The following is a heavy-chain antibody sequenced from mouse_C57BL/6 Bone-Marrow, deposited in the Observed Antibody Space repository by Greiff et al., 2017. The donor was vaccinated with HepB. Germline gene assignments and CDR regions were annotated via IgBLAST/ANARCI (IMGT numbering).Heavy chain of an antibody. D-gene: IGHD1-1*01. V-gene: IGHV7-4*01. CDR2: IRNKANGYTT. Sequence: EVMLVESGGGLVQPGASLRLSCAASGFTFNDYQMSWVRQAPWKAPEWLALIRNKANGYTTEYTASVKGRFTISRDNSQNILYLQMNTLRAEDSATYYCVKAVSSGSSYTWFAYWGQGTLVTVSA. J-gene: IGHJ3*01. CDR3: VKAVSSGSSYTWFAY. CDR1: GFTFNDYQ.